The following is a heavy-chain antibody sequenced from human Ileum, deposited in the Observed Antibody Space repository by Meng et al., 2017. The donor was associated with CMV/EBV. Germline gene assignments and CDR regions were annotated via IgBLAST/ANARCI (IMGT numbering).Heavy chain of an antibody. CDR3: AGGIKTGIVDY. CDR2: IYYSGST. Sequence: LQESGPGRVKPSETLSLTCTGSGGSLGSSDYYWGWIRQPPGKGLEWIATIYYSGSTYYNPSLKTPVTISVDTSKNQFSLRLSSMTAADTAVYYCAGGIKTGIVDYWGQGTLVTVSS. D-gene: IGHD3-9*01. V-gene: IGHV4-39*07. J-gene: IGHJ4*02. CDR1: GGSLGSSDYY.